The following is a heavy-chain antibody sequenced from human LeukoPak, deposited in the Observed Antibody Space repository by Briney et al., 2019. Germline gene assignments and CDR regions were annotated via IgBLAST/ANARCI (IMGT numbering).Heavy chain of an antibody. Sequence: PGGSLRLSCAASGFTFSWFGMHWVRQAPGKGLEWVALISYDESNKYYADSVKGRFTISRDNSKNTLYLQMNSLRAEDTAVYYCAKRFFSYGSGSYYYAMDVWGQGTTVTVSS. V-gene: IGHV3-30*18. CDR1: GFTFSWFG. CDR2: ISYDESNK. CDR3: AKRFFSYGSGSYYYAMDV. D-gene: IGHD3-10*01. J-gene: IGHJ6*02.